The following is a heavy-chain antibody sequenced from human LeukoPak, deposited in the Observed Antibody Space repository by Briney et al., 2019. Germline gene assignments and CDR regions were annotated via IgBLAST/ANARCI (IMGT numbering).Heavy chain of an antibody. V-gene: IGHV4-39*01. J-gene: IGHJ4*02. CDR2: ISYSGTT. CDR1: SASITSSPYF. Sequence: SETLSLTCTVSSASITSSPYFWGWIRQSPGKGLEWIGSISYSGTTYYNPSLKSRVTISVDTSKNQFSLKLNSVTAADTAVFYCAANSADYNTLGSSYKVWGQGTLVTVPS. D-gene: IGHD3-10*01. CDR3: AANSADYNTLGSSYKV.